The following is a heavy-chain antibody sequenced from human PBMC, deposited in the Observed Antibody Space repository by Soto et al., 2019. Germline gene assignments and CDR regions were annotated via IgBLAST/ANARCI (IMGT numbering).Heavy chain of an antibody. J-gene: IGHJ3*02. V-gene: IGHV5-51*01. CDR2: IYPGDSDT. D-gene: IGHD2-15*01. Sequence: PGESLKISCKGSGYSFTSYWVGWVRQMPGKGLEWLGIIYPGDSDTRYSPSFQGQVTISADKSISTAYLQWSSLKASDTAMYYCARQLVVVVAAPGFVTDAFDIWGQGTMVTVSS. CDR1: GYSFTSYW. CDR3: ARQLVVVVAAPGFVTDAFDI.